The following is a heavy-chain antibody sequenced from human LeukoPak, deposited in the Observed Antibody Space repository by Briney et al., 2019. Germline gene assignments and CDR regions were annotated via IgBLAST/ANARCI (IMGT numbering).Heavy chain of an antibody. J-gene: IGHJ5*02. Sequence: GGSLRLSCAASGFTFSDYYMSWIRQAPGKGLEWVSYISSSGSTIYYADSVKGRFTISRDNAKNSLYLQMNSLRAEDTAVYYCARDNAHYYDSSGYYNWFDPWGQGTLVTVSS. CDR3: ARDNAHYYDSSGYYNWFDP. CDR1: GFTFSDYY. V-gene: IGHV3-11*01. D-gene: IGHD3-22*01. CDR2: ISSSGSTI.